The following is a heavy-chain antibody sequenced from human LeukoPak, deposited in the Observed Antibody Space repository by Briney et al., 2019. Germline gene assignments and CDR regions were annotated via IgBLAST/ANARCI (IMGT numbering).Heavy chain of an antibody. CDR2: IKSKTDGGTT. J-gene: IGHJ5*02. V-gene: IGHV3-15*01. CDR1: GFTFSNAW. D-gene: IGHD3-22*01. Sequence: GGSLRLSCAASGFTFSNAWMSWVRQAPGKGLEWVGRIKSKTDGGTTDYAAPVKGRFTISRDDSKNTLYLQMNSLKTEDTAVYYCTTDQTYYYDSSGYLRQFDPWGQGTLVTVSS. CDR3: TTDQTYYYDSSGYLRQFDP.